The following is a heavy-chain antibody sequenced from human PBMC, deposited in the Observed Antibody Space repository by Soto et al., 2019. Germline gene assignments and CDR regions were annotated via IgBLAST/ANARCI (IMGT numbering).Heavy chain of an antibody. J-gene: IGHJ6*03. D-gene: IGHD5-18*01. Sequence: PGGSLRLSCAASGFTFDDYAMHWVRQAPGKGLEWVSGISWNSGSIGYADSVKGRFTISRDNAKNSLYLQMNSLRAEDTALYYCAKSGQLFYYYYMDVRGKGTTVTSP. CDR1: GFTFDDYA. V-gene: IGHV3-9*01. CDR3: AKSGQLFYYYYMDV. CDR2: ISWNSGSI.